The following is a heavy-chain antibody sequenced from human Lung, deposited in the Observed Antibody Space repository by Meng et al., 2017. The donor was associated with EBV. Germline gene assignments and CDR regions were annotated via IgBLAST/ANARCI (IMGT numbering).Heavy chain of an antibody. J-gene: IGHJ4*02. V-gene: IGHV4-4*02. D-gene: IGHD1-1*01. CDR2: VYHRGDT. CDR3: GRDQGRQLINH. CDR1: GDSISSESW. Sequence: QVQPQESGPGLRKPSLTLSLTFHCAGDSISSESWWSWFRQPPGNGLVWIGVVYHRGDTNYNPSLRSRVVISVDRSKNQFSLNLSSVAAADTAVYYCGRDQGRQLINHWGQGTLVTVSS.